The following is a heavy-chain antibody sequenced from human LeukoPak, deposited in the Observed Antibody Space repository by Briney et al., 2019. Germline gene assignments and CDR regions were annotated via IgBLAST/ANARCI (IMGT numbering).Heavy chain of an antibody. CDR3: ARSSSGWGFFDY. Sequence: GGSLRLSCAASGFTFSSYAMSWVRQAPGKGLEWVSAISGSGGSTYYADSVKGRFTISRDNSKNTLYLQMNSLRAEDTAVYYCARSSSGWGFFDYWGQGTLVTVSS. V-gene: IGHV3-23*01. CDR2: ISGSGGST. D-gene: IGHD6-19*01. J-gene: IGHJ4*02. CDR1: GFTFSSYA.